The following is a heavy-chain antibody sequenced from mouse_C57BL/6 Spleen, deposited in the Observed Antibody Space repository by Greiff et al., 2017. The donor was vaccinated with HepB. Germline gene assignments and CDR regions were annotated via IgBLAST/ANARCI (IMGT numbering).Heavy chain of an antibody. D-gene: IGHD1-1*01. CDR2: IDPSDSYT. CDR3: ARRHQYYGRRHWYFDV. J-gene: IGHJ1*03. V-gene: IGHV1-69*01. Sequence: QVQLQQPGAELVMPGASVKLSCKASGYTFTSYWLHWVKQRPGQGLEWIGEIDPSDSYTNYNQKFKGKSTLTVDKSSSTAYMQRSSLTSEDSAVYYGARRHQYYGRRHWYFDVWGTGTTVTVSS. CDR1: GYTFTSYW.